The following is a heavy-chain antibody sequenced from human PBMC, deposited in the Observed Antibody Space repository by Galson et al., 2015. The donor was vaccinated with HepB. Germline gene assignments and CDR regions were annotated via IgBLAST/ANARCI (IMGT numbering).Heavy chain of an antibody. Sequence: SLRLSCAASGFTFSGSAMHWVRQASGKGLEWVGRIRSKANSYATAYAASVKGRFTISRDDSKNTAYLQMNSLKTEDTAVYYCTRRQYQLRSVDYWGQGTLVTVSS. J-gene: IGHJ4*02. V-gene: IGHV3-73*01. CDR2: IRSKANSYAT. D-gene: IGHD2-2*01. CDR3: TRRQYQLRSVDY. CDR1: GFTFSGSA.